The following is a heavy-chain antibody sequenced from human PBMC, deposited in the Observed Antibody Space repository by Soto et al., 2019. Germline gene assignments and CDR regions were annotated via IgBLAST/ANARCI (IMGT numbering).Heavy chain of an antibody. Sequence: GGSLRLSCGASGFVFDDYAMHWVRRPAGGGLEWVSGISWNTDRVAYAASVQGRFSISRDNAKNSLYLQMNSLRGEDTAFYYCARETQPSLPPGGSHYCGQAILLTLSS. V-gene: IGHV3-9*01. CDR3: ARETQPSLPPGGSHY. CDR1: GFVFDDYA. J-gene: IGHJ4*02. D-gene: IGHD1-1*01. CDR2: ISWNTDRV.